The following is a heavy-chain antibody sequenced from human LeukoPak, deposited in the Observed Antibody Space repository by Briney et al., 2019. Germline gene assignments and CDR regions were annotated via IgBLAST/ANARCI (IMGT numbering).Heavy chain of an antibody. CDR2: ISAYNGNT. D-gene: IGHD3-16*01. Sequence: GASVKVSCKASGYTFTSYGISWVRQAPGQGLEWMGWISAYNGNTNYAQKLQGRVTMTTDTSTSTAYMELRSLRSDDTAVYYCARLALQGEWALNYYFDYWGQGTLVTVSS. J-gene: IGHJ4*02. V-gene: IGHV1-18*01. CDR3: ARLALQGEWALNYYFDY. CDR1: GYTFTSYG.